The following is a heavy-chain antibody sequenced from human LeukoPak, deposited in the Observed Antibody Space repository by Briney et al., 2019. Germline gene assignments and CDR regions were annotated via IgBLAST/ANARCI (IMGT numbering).Heavy chain of an antibody. Sequence: GGSLRLSCAASGFTFSSYAMHWVRQAPGKGLEWVAVISYDGSNKYYADSVKGRFTISRDNSKNTLYLQMNSLRAEDTGVYYCASDQSGGAWKRFDYWGQGALVTVSS. CDR1: GFTFSSYA. D-gene: IGHD1-1*01. CDR2: ISYDGSNK. CDR3: ASDQSGGAWKRFDY. J-gene: IGHJ4*02. V-gene: IGHV3-30-3*01.